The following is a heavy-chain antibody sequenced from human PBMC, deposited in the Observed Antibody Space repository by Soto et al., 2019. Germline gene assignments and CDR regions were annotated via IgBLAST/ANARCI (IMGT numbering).Heavy chain of an antibody. CDR3: ARTYYYGSGSYYTPKNWFDP. CDR1: GFTFIDYY. J-gene: IGHJ5*02. D-gene: IGHD3-10*01. CDR2: ISSSGSTI. Sequence: SMRLACAASGFTFIDYYMSWIRQAPGKGLEWVSYISSSGSTIYYADSVKGRFTISRDNAKNSLYLQMNSLRAEDTAVYYCARTYYYGSGSYYTPKNWFDPWGQGTLVTVSS. V-gene: IGHV3-11*01.